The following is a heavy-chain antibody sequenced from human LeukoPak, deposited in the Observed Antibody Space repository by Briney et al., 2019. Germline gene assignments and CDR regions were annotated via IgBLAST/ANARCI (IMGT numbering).Heavy chain of an antibody. CDR2: IKEDGSEK. CDR1: GIIFNHYW. D-gene: IGHD2-15*01. J-gene: IGHJ4*02. Sequence: PGGSLRLSCAASGIIFNHYWMSWVRQVPGKGLEWVANIKEDGSEKNYVDSVKGRFTISRDNARNSLYLQMNSLGAEDTAVYYCARRGWQFDSWGQGTLVTVSS. CDR3: ARRGWQFDS. V-gene: IGHV3-7*01.